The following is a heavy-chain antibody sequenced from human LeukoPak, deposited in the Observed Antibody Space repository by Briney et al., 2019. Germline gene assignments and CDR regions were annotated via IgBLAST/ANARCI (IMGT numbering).Heavy chain of an antibody. CDR3: TREAPTVTIDY. CDR1: GFTFGDYA. CDR2: IRSKAYGGTT. J-gene: IGHJ4*02. D-gene: IGHD4-17*01. Sequence: PGGSLRLSCTASGFTFGDYAVSWVRQAPGKGLEWVGFIRSKAYGGTTEYAASVKGRFTISRDDSKSIAYLQMNSLKTEDTAVYYCTREAPTVTIDYWGQGTLVTVSS. V-gene: IGHV3-49*04.